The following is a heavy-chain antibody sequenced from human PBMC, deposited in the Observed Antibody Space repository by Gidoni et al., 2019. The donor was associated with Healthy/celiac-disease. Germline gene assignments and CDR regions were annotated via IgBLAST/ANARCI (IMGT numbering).Heavy chain of an antibody. Sequence: EVQLVESGGGLVQPGGSLRLSCEASGFTFSSYSMNWVRQAPGKGLEWVSYISSSSSTIYYADSVKGRFTISRDNAKNSLYLQMNSLRAEDTAVYYCARVRHYYGSGSLPFYFDYWGQGTLVTVSS. CDR2: ISSSSSTI. J-gene: IGHJ4*02. CDR3: ARVRHYYGSGSLPFYFDY. D-gene: IGHD3-10*01. CDR1: GFTFSSYS. V-gene: IGHV3-48*01.